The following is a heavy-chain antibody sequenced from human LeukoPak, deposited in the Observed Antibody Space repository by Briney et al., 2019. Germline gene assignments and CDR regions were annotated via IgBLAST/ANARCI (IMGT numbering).Heavy chain of an antibody. CDR2: IYYSGST. D-gene: IGHD3-16*02. V-gene: IGHV4-61*01. J-gene: IGHJ4*02. CDR3: ARHYDVWGSYRGHFDY. Sequence: SETLSLTCTVSGGSISSGSYYWSWIRQPPGKGLEWIGYIYYSGSTNYNPSLKSRVTISVDTSKNQFSLKLSSVTAADTAVYYCARHYDVWGSYRGHFDYWGQGTLVTVSS. CDR1: GGSISSGSYY.